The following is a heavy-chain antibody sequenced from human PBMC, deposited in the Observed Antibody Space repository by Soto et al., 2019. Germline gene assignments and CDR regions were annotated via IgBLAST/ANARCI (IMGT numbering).Heavy chain of an antibody. D-gene: IGHD4-17*01. V-gene: IGHV3-23*01. CDR3: ATYGGDSGGYEYFQR. CDR1: GSTFTSYG. J-gene: IGHJ1*01. CDR2: ISGSSDT. Sequence: EVQLLESGGGLEPPGGSLRLSCVTSGSTFTSYGMSWVRQAPGKGLEWVSAISGSSDTYYPDSVKGRFTISRDNSRSTLYLQMNSLRAEDTAVYYCATYGGDSGGYEYFQRWGQGCLVTVSS.